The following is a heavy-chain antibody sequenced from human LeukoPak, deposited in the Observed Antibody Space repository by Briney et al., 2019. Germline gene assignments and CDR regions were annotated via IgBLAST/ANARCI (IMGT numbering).Heavy chain of an antibody. D-gene: IGHD1-14*01. CDR1: GGSFSGYY. J-gene: IGHJ3*02. V-gene: IGHV4-34*01. CDR2: ISHSGST. Sequence: PSETLSLTCAVYGGSFSGYYWCWIRQPPPKGMEWMGEISHSGSTKSHPSLNSRVSITVDTAKTQYSLKLTPVTAADAAVDYCARVPDSGAFDIWGQGTMVTVSS. CDR3: ARVPDSGAFDI.